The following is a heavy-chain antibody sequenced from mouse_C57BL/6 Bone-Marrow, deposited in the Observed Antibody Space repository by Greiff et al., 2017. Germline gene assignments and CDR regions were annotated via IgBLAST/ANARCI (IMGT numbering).Heavy chain of an antibody. V-gene: IGHV1-81*01. CDR2: IYPRSGNT. CDR3: AKSDGLRRATWFAY. CDR1: GYTFTSYC. J-gene: IGHJ3*01. D-gene: IGHD2-4*01. Sequence: QVQLQQSGAELARPGASVKLSCKASGYTFTSYCISWVKQRTGQGLEWIGVIYPRSGNTYYNEKFKGKATLTADKSSSTAYMELRSLTSEDAAVXFGAKSDGLRRATWFAYWGQGTLVTVSA.